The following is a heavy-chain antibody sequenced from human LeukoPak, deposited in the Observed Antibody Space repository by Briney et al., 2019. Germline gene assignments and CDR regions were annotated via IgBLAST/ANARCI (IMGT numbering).Heavy chain of an antibody. CDR1: GFRFSSYT. J-gene: IGHJ3*01. V-gene: IGHV3-21*01. CDR3: ARDNAFDF. CDR2: ISSGSSSI. Sequence: GGSLRLSCAASGFRFSSYTMAWVRQGPGKGLEWVSSISSGSSSIYYADSLKGRFTISRDNAKNSLYLQMNSLGAEDTAAYYCARDNAFDFWGQGTVVTVSS.